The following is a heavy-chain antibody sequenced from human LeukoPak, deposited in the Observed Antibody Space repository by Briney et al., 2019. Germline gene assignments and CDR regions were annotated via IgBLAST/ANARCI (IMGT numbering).Heavy chain of an antibody. Sequence: SETLSLTCTVSGGSLSSGDYYWSWLRQPPGTGLEWIGYIYYSGSTYYNPSLKSRVTISVDTSKNQFSLKLSSVTAADTAVYYCATAPWDDYYGSGSYPDYWGQGTLVTVSS. J-gene: IGHJ4*02. D-gene: IGHD3-10*01. CDR2: IYYSGST. CDR1: GGSLSSGDYY. CDR3: ATAPWDDYYGSGSYPDY. V-gene: IGHV4-30-4*01.